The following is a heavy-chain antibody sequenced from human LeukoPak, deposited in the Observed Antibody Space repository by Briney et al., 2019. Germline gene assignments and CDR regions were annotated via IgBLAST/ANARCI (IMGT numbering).Heavy chain of an antibody. D-gene: IGHD1-26*01. CDR3: VKDYQVGSSPAFGDY. J-gene: IGHJ4*02. CDR2: LIENGATT. CDR1: GFTFSSHA. V-gene: IGHV3-23*01. Sequence: RGGSLRLSCAASGFTFSSHAMSWVRQAPGKGLEFVSGLIENGATTYYADSVRGRFTISRDNSRSTVYLQMTSLRAEDTAVYYCVKDYQVGSSPAFGDYWGQGALVTVSS.